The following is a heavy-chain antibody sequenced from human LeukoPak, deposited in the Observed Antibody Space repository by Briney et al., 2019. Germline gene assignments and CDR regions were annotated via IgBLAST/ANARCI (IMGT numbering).Heavy chain of an antibody. Sequence: PGGSLSLACAVYGFSVSSNYMSWVRQPPGKGLEWVSDIYSDGSTNYADSGKGGFTISRDNSKNTLYLQMNSLRAEDTAVYYCARALVYYYDSSGYFVYWGQGTLVTVSS. D-gene: IGHD3-22*01. CDR2: IYSDGST. V-gene: IGHV3-66*01. CDR3: ARALVYYYDSSGYFVY. CDR1: GFSVSSNY. J-gene: IGHJ4*02.